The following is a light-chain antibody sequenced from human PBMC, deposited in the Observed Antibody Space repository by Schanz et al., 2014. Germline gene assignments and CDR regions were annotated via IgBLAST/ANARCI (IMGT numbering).Light chain of an antibody. CDR1: ESVGRW. V-gene: IGKV1-5*01. CDR2: DAS. J-gene: IGKJ1*01. Sequence: DIQVTQSPSTLSASVGDRVTITCRTSESVGRWLAWYQQKPGKAPTLLIYDASRLESGVPSRFSGSGSGTDFTLTISSLQPEDFATYYCQQSYSTPWTFGQGTKVEIK. CDR3: QQSYSTPWT.